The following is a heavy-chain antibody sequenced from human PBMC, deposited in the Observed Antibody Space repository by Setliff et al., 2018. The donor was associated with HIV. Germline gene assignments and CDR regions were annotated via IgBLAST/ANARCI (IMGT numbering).Heavy chain of an antibody. V-gene: IGHV4-39*07. Sequence: SETLSLTCTVSGGSISSSSYYWGWIRQPPGKGLEWIGSIYYSGSTYYNPSLKGRVTISVDTSKNQFSLKLSSVTAADTAVYYCARAKAVAGFDWGQGTLVTVSS. CDR1: GGSISSSSYY. CDR3: ARAKAVAGFD. D-gene: IGHD6-19*01. J-gene: IGHJ4*02. CDR2: IYYSGST.